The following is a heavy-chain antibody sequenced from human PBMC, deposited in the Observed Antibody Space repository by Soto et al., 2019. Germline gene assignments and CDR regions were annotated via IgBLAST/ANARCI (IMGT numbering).Heavy chain of an antibody. J-gene: IGHJ6*03. CDR3: VRRPRNYSMDV. D-gene: IGHD7-27*01. Sequence: GGSLRLSCAASGFTFSSYAMSWVRQAPGKGLEWVSAISGSGGSTYYADSVKGRCTIPRDSSKNTLYLQMTSLRAEHTAVYYCVRRPRNYSMDVRGKGTTVTVSS. CDR2: ISGSGGST. CDR1: GFTFSSYA. V-gene: IGHV3-23*01.